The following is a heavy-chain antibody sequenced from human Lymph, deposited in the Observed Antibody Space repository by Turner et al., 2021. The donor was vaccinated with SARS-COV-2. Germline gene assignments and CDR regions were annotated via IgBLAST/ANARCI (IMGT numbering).Heavy chain of an antibody. J-gene: IGHJ4*02. CDR3: AKDPGYCSGGSCYSRTYFDY. Sequence: EVQLVESGGGVVQPGGSLRLFCVASGFTFFDYAMQWVRQAPGKGLEWVSLISGDGGSTYSADSVKGRFTISRDNSKNSLYLQMNSLRTEDTALYYCAKDPGYCSGGSCYSRTYFDYWGQGTLVTVSS. CDR1: GFTFFDYA. CDR2: ISGDGGST. V-gene: IGHV3-43*02. D-gene: IGHD2-15*01.